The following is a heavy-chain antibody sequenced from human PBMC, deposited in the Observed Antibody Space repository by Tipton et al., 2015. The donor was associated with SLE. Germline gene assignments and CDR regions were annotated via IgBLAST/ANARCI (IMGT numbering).Heavy chain of an antibody. CDR3: ARDVGYFD. Sequence: SLRLSCEASGVTFATYWLHWVRQAPGKGLEWVAVISSDGSKAYYADSVKGRFTISRDDSNSTLFLHLLSLKIEDTAVYFCARDVGYFDWGQGALVTVSS. CDR1: GVTFATYW. D-gene: IGHD3-9*01. CDR2: ISSDGSKA. J-gene: IGHJ4*02. V-gene: IGHV3-30*03.